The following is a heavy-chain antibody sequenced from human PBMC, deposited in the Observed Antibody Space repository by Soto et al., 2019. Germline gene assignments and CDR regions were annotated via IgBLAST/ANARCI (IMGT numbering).Heavy chain of an antibody. CDR3: ARGYSGYDGWYY. CDR2: IYYSGST. V-gene: IGHV4-59*01. CDR1: GGSISSYY. Sequence: QVQLRESGPGLVKPSETLSLTCTVSGGSISSYYWSWIRQPPGKGLEWIGYIYYSGSTNYNPSLKSRVTISVDTSKNQFSLKLSSVTAADTAVYYCARGYSGYDGWYYWGQGTLVTVSS. D-gene: IGHD5-12*01. J-gene: IGHJ4*02.